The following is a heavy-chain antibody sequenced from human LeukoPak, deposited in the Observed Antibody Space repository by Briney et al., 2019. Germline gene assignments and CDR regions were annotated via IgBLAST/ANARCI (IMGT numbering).Heavy chain of an antibody. Sequence: GGSLRLSCAASGFTFNKYDMHWVRQAPGKGLEGVAPIWCDETINYYADSVKGRFTISRDSCKNTLFLRVNSLRAEDTALCYRSPNWFRLLQWVSTITAPVEYWGQGSRVTGSS. V-gene: IGHV3-33*01. CDR3: SPNWFRLLQWVSTITAPVEY. J-gene: IGHJ4*01. CDR2: IWCDETIN. CDR1: GFTFNKYD. D-gene: IGHD3-9*01.